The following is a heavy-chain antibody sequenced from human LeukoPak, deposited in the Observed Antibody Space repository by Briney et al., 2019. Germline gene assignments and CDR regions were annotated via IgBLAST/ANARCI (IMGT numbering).Heavy chain of an antibody. CDR1: GFTFNNYW. V-gene: IGHV3-7*01. CDR2: IKQDGSEK. Sequence: GGSLRLSCATSGFTFNNYWMTWVRQAPGKGLEWVANIKQDGSEKYYVDSVKGRFTISRDNAKNSLYLQMNSLRAEDATVYYCARGPSYWYFDLWGRGTLVTVSS. J-gene: IGHJ2*01. CDR3: ARGPSYWYFDL.